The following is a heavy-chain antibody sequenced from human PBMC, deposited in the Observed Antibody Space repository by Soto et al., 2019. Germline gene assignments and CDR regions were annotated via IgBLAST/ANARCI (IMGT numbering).Heavy chain of an antibody. V-gene: IGHV1-69*12. D-gene: IGHD6-19*01. CDR3: AQTLGLAVAGPGRFDL. Sequence: QVQLVQSGAEVKKPGSSVKVSCKASGGTFSSYAISWVRQAPGQGLEWMGGIIPMFGRATYAQKFQGRVTITADESTSTAYMELNSLRSEDTAVYYCAQTLGLAVAGPGRFDLWGRGTLVTVSS. J-gene: IGHJ2*01. CDR2: IIPMFGRA. CDR1: GGTFSSYA.